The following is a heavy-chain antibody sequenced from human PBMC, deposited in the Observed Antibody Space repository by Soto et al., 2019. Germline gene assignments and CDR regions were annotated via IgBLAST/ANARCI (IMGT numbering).Heavy chain of an antibody. CDR1: GGSVSSGSYY. D-gene: IGHD3-3*01. Sequence: PSETLSLTCTVSGGSVSSGSYYWSWIRQPPGKGLEWIGYIYYSGSTNYNPSLKSRVTISVDTSKNQFSLKLSSVTAADTAVYYCARGRYIIQQTFDYWGQGTLVTVSS. J-gene: IGHJ4*02. CDR2: IYYSGST. V-gene: IGHV4-61*01. CDR3: ARGRYIIQQTFDY.